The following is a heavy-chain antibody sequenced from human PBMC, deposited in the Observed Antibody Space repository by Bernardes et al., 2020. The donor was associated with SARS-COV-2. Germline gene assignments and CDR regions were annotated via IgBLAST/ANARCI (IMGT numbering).Heavy chain of an antibody. CDR3: ATRGYCANTSCSRLYYYYGMDI. Sequence: SETLSLTCAVSGGSINNSNWWSWVRQPPGKGLEWIGEIYHSGRTNYNPSLKSRVTISVDKSENHFSLRLSSVTAADTAVYYCATRGYCANTSCSRLYYYYGMDIWGQGTTVTVSS. V-gene: IGHV4-4*02. J-gene: IGHJ6*02. CDR2: IYHSGRT. D-gene: IGHD2-2*01. CDR1: GGSINNSNW.